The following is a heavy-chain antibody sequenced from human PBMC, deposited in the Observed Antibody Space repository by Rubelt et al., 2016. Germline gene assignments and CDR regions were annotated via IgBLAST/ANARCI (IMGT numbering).Heavy chain of an antibody. Sequence: GKGLEWLSYITDGSRAIYYADSVKGRFTISRDNSKNTLYLQMNTLRAEDTAVYYCAKNDYSSGTYYDSWGQGTLVTVSS. V-gene: IGHV3-23*01. D-gene: IGHD3-10*01. CDR2: ITDGSRAI. J-gene: IGHJ4*02. CDR3: AKNDYSSGTYYDS.